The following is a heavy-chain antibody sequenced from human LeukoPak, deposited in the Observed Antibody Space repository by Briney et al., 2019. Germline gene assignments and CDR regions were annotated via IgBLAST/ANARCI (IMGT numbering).Heavy chain of an antibody. CDR1: GFTFSSYA. J-gene: IGHJ5*02. CDR2: INHSGST. Sequence: GSLRLSCAASGFTFSSYAMSWVRQPPGKGLEWIGEINHSGSTNYNPSLKSRVTISVDTSKNQFSLKLSSVTAADTAVYYCARSDWNNENRFDPWGQGTLVTVSS. CDR3: ARSDWNNENRFDP. V-gene: IGHV4-34*01. D-gene: IGHD1/OR15-1a*01.